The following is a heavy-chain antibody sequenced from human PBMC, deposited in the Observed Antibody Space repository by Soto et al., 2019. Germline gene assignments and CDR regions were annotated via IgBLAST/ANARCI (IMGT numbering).Heavy chain of an antibody. J-gene: IGHJ6*03. CDR3: ARHYVTGTNPTYVWYYYYYMDV. CDR1: GGSISSSSYY. V-gene: IGHV4-39*01. CDR2: IYYSGST. D-gene: IGHD1-7*01. Sequence: SETLSLTCTVSGGSISSSSYYWGWIRQPPGKGLEWIGSIYYSGSTYYNPSLKRRVTISVDTSKNQFSLKLSSVTAADTAVYYCARHYVTGTNPTYVWYYYYYMDVWGKGTTVTVSS.